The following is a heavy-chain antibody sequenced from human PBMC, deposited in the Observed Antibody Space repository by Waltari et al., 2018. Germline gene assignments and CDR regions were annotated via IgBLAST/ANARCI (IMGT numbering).Heavy chain of an antibody. CDR2: INHSVRT. D-gene: IGHD3-10*01. CDR1: GGSFSGYY. J-gene: IGHJ5*02. Sequence: QVQLQQWGAGLLKPSETLSLTCAVYGGSFSGYYWGWIRQPPGKGLEWIGEINHSVRTNYNPAPKSRVTISVDPSKNQFSLKLSSVTAADTAVYYCARGPFARRNNWFDPWGQGTLVTVSS. CDR3: ARGPFARRNNWFDP. V-gene: IGHV4-34*01.